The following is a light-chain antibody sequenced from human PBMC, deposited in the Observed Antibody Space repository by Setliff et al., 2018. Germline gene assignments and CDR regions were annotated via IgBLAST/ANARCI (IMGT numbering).Light chain of an antibody. CDR1: SNDVSGYNY. V-gene: IGLV2-8*01. CDR2: DVS. J-gene: IGLJ1*01. CDR3: SSYAGSNHFV. Sequence: ALAQPPSASGSPGQSVTISCTGTSNDVSGYNYVSWYQQHPGKAPQLMIYDVSKRPSGVPDRFSGSKSGNTASLTVSGLQAEDEADYYCSSYAGSNHFVFGTGTKV.